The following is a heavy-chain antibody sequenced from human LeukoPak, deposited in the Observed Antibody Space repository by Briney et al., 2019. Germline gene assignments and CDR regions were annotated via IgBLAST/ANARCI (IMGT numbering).Heavy chain of an antibody. CDR2: ISSTSSNI. D-gene: IGHD6-6*01. J-gene: IGHJ4*02. V-gene: IGHV3-21*04. Sequence: GGSLRLSCAASGFTFSNYGMNWALQAPGKGMEWVSYISSTSSNINYADSVRGRFTISRDNAKNSLYLHMDSLRAEDMAVYYCARGGAARPDYWGQGTLVTVSS. CDR1: GFTFSNYG. CDR3: ARGGAARPDY.